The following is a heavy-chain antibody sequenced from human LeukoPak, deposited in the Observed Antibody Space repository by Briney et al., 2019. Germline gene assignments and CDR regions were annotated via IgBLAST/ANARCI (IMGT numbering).Heavy chain of an antibody. CDR1: GFTFSSYE. CDR2: IRYDGSNK. D-gene: IGHD3-22*01. V-gene: IGHV3-30*02. Sequence: GSLRLSCAASGFTFSSYEMNWVRQAPGKGLEWVAFIRYDGSNKYYADSVKGRFTISRDNSKNTLYLQMNSLRAEDTAVYYCAKGRTHYYDSSGYYRGWFDYWGQGTLVTVSS. CDR3: AKGRTHYYDSSGYYRGWFDY. J-gene: IGHJ4*02.